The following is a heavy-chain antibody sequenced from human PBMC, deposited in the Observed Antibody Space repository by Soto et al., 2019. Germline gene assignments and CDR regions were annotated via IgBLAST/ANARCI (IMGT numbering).Heavy chain of an antibody. CDR2: IIPIFGTA. J-gene: IGHJ6*02. CDR3: ARLFCSSTSRSTGNYYYYGMDV. D-gene: IGHD2-2*01. V-gene: IGHV1-69*13. CDR1: GGTFSSYA. Sequence: SVKVSCKASGGTFSSYAISWVRQAPGQGLEWMGGIIPIFGTANYAQKFQGRVTITADESTSTAYMELSSLRSEDTAVYYCARLFCSSTSRSTGNYYYYGMDVWGQGTTVTVSS.